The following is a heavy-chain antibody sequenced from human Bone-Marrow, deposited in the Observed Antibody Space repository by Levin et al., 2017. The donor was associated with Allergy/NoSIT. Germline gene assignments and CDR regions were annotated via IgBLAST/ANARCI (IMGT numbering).Heavy chain of an antibody. CDR2: INHSGST. Sequence: SETLSLTCAVYGGSFSGYYWSWIRQPPGKGLEWIGEINHSGSTNYNPSLKSRVTISVDMSKNQFSLKVSSVTAADTAVYYCARGNVYERDWNYDYYYGLDVWGQGTTVTVSS. CDR1: GGSFSGYY. CDR3: ARGNVYERDWNYDYYYGLDV. J-gene: IGHJ6*02. D-gene: IGHD1-1*01. V-gene: IGHV4-34*01.